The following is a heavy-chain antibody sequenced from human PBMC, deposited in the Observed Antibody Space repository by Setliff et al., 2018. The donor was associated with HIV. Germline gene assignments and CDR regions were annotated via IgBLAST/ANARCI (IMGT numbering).Heavy chain of an antibody. CDR1: GYSFTTYW. Sequence: GESLKISCEASGYSFTTYWIGWVRQKPGKGLEWMGIIYPGDLDTRYSPSFQGQVTISADKSISTAYLQWSSLKASDTAIYYCARQGTSYGPNYYADVWGEGTTVTVSS. CDR3: ARQGTSYGPNYYADV. J-gene: IGHJ6*03. D-gene: IGHD5-18*01. CDR2: IYPGDLDT. V-gene: IGHV5-51*01.